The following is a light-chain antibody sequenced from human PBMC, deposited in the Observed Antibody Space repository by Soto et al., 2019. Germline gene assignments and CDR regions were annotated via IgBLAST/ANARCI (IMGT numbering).Light chain of an antibody. CDR1: SSNIGSHV. J-gene: IGLJ3*02. V-gene: IGLV1-44*01. CDR3: AVWDDSLNGWV. Sequence: QSVLTQPPSASGTPGQRVTISCSGSSSNIGSHVVYWYHQLPGTAPKLLIYNNNQRPSGVPDRFSGSKSGTSAPLAISGLQSEDEADYYCAVWDDSLNGWVFGGGTKLTVL. CDR2: NNN.